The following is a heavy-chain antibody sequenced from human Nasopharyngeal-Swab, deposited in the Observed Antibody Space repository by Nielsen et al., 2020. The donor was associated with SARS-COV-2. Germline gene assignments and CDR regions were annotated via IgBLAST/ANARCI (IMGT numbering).Heavy chain of an antibody. CDR3: ARELSPDFLHSGSYYSYYGMDV. CDR1: GFSVSYNY. D-gene: IGHD1-26*01. CDR2: IYSRGET. Sequence: GESLKISCEVSGFSVSYNYMSWVRQAPGKGLEWVAVIYSRGETHYTDSVRGRFTISRDNSKNMVNLQLNSLRAEDTAVYYCARELSPDFLHSGSYYSYYGMDVWGQGTTVTVSS. V-gene: IGHV3-53*01. J-gene: IGHJ6*02.